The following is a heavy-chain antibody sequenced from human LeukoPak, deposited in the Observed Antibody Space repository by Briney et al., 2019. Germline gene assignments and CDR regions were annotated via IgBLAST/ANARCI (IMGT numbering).Heavy chain of an antibody. V-gene: IGHV1-3*01. CDR3: ARDLGVQPYQLPHYYYYYGMDV. CDR1: GYTFTSYA. Sequence: GASVKVSCKASGYTFTSYAMHWVRQAPGERLEWMGWINAGNGNTKYSQKFQGRVTITRDTSASTAYMELSSLRSEDTAVYYCARDLGVQPYQLPHYYYYYGMDVWGQGTTVTVSS. J-gene: IGHJ6*02. D-gene: IGHD2-2*01. CDR2: INAGNGNT.